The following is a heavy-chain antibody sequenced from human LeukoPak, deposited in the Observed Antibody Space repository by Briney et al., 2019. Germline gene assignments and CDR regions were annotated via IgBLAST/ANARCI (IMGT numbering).Heavy chain of an antibody. CDR3: ARDSLPDYYYYYMDV. CDR2: ISAYNGNT. J-gene: IGHJ6*03. Sequence: ASVKVSCKASGYTFTSYDINWVRQAPGQGLEWMGWISAYNGNTNYAQKLQGRVTMTTDTSTSTAYMELRSLRSDDTAVYYCARDSLPDYYYYYMDVWGKGTTVTVSS. V-gene: IGHV1-18*01. CDR1: GYTFTSYD.